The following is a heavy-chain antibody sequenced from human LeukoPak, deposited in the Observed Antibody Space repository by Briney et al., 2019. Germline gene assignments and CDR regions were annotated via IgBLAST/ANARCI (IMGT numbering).Heavy chain of an antibody. D-gene: IGHD4-17*01. CDR3: AREARYGDYYYYYMDV. J-gene: IGHJ6*03. Sequence: ASVKVSCKASGYTFTGYYMHWVRQAPGQGLEWMGWINPNSGGTNYAQKFQGRVTMTRDTSISTAYMELSRLRSDDTAVYYCAREARYGDYYYYYMDVWGKGTTVTVSS. CDR2: INPNSGGT. V-gene: IGHV1-2*02. CDR1: GYTFTGYY.